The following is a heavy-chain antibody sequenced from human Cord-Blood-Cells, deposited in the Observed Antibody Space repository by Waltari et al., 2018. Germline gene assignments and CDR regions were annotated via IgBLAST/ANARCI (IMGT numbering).Heavy chain of an antibody. CDR3: ARVAAAGPDY. CDR1: GFTFSSYW. J-gene: IGHJ4*02. CDR2: INSDGSST. V-gene: IGHV3-74*01. Sequence: EVQLVESGGGLVQPGGSLRLSCAASGFTFSSYWMHWVRQAPGKGLVGVSRINSDGSSTSYADSVKGRFTISRDNAKTTLYLQMNSLRAEDTAVYYCARVAAAGPDYWGQGTLVTVSS. D-gene: IGHD6-13*01.